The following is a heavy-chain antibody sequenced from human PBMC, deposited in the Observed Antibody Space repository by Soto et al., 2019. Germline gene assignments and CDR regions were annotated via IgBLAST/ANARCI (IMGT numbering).Heavy chain of an antibody. D-gene: IGHD5-12*01. CDR2: IYWDDDK. CDR1: GFPLSTSGVG. V-gene: IGHV2-5*02. Sequence: QITLKESGPTLVKPTQTLTLTCTLSGFPLSTSGVGVGWIRQPPGKALEWLALIYWDDDKRYSPSLKSRVTITKDTSKNQVALTMTNMDPVDTATYYCTLSTIVGTILRFDFWGQGTLVTVSS. J-gene: IGHJ4*02. CDR3: TLSTIVGTILRFDF.